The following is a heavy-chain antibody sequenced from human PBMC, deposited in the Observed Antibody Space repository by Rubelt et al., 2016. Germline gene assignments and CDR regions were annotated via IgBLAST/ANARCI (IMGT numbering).Heavy chain of an antibody. Sequence: VQLQLWGAGLLKPSETLSLTCAVYGGSFSGYYWSWIRQALGKGLEWVSGLSVSGDSTYYADSVKGRFPISRDNSKKTLYLQRNSLRDEDTAVYFCAKSLRRLPARTPDYWGQGTLVTVSS. J-gene: IGHJ4*02. V-gene: IGHV3-23*01. CDR2: LSVSGDST. CDR1: GGSFSGYY. CDR3: AKSLRRLPARTPDY. D-gene: IGHD5/OR15-5a*01.